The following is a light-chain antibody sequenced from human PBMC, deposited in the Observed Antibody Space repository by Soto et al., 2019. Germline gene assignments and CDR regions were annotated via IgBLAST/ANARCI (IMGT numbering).Light chain of an antibody. CDR1: QSLLHSNGYNY. V-gene: IGKV2-28*01. CDR2: LGS. Sequence: DIVMTQSPLSLPVTPGEPASISCRSSQSLLHSNGYNYLDWYLQKPGQSPQLLIYLGSNRASGVPDRFRGSGSGKEFTMKISRVEAEDFGVYYCMQALQTPYTFGQGTKLEIK. CDR3: MQALQTPYT. J-gene: IGKJ2*01.